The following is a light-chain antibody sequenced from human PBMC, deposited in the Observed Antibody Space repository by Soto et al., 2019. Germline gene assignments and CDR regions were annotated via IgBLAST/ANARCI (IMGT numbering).Light chain of an antibody. CDR1: SSDVGGYNY. Sequence: ALTQPASVSGSPGQSITISCTGTSSDVGGYNYVSWYQQHPGKAPKLMIYEVSNRPSRVSNRFSGSKSGNTASLTISGLQAEDEADYYCSSYTRSSTSYVFGTGTKVTVL. V-gene: IGLV2-14*01. CDR2: EVS. CDR3: SSYTRSSTSYV. J-gene: IGLJ1*01.